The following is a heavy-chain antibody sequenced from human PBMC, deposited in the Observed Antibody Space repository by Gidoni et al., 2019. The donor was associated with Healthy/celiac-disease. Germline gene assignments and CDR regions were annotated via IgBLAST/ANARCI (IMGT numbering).Heavy chain of an antibody. CDR3: ARLSDFWSGYYYYFDY. CDR1: GDSISSSSYY. CDR2: IYYSGST. Sequence: GDSISSSSYYWGWIRQPPGKGLEWIGSIYYSGSTYYNPSLKSRVTISVDTSKNQFSLKLSSVTAADTAVYYCARLSDFWSGYYYYFDYWGQGTLVTVSS. V-gene: IGHV4-39*01. J-gene: IGHJ4*02. D-gene: IGHD3-3*01.